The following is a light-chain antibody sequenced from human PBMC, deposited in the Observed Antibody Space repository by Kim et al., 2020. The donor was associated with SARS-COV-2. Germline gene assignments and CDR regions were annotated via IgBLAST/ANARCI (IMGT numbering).Light chain of an antibody. CDR1: SSNIGSNT. J-gene: IGLJ2*01. CDR3: AAWDDSLNGVV. CDR2: SNN. V-gene: IGLV1-44*01. Sequence: ELTQPPSASGTPGQRVTISCSGSSSNIGSNTVNWYQQLPGTAPKLLIYSNNQRPSGVPNRFSGSKSGTSASLAISGLQSEDEADYYCAAWDDSLNGVVFGGGTQLTVL.